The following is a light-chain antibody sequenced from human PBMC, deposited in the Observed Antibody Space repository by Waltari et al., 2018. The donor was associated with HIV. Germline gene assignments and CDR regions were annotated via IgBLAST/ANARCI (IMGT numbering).Light chain of an antibody. Sequence: DIVMTQSPDSLAVSLGERATINCRSSQSVLYNSNNKNYLAWYQQKPGQPPKLLIYWASTRESGVPDRFSGSGSGTDFTLTISSLQAEDVAVYYCQQYYSTPRTFGQGTMLEIK. CDR1: QSVLYNSNNKNY. J-gene: IGKJ2*01. CDR3: QQYYSTPRT. V-gene: IGKV4-1*01. CDR2: WAS.